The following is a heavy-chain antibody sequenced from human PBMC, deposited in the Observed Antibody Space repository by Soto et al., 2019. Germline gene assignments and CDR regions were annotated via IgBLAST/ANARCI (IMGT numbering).Heavy chain of an antibody. J-gene: IGHJ4*02. Sequence: PSGTLSLTCTVSGGSINSGAYYWSWIRQHPGKGLEWIGYIYYSGSTYYNPSLKSRVTISVDTSKNQFSLKLSSVTAADTAVYYCARDLIDGYFDCWGQGTLVTVSS. CDR2: IYYSGST. CDR1: GGSINSGAYY. CDR3: ARDLIDGYFDC. V-gene: IGHV4-31*03.